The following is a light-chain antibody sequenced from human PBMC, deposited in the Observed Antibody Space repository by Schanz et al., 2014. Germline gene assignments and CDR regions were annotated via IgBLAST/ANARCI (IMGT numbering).Light chain of an antibody. V-gene: IGLV2-14*02. J-gene: IGLJ2*01. CDR2: EDT. CDR3: AAWDDSLSAVV. Sequence: QSALTQPASVSGSPGQSITISCTGTSSDVGTYSFISWYQHHPGKAPKLMIYEDTKRPSGVPDRFSGSKSGNTASLTISGLQAEDEADYYCAAWDDSLSAVVFGGGTKLTVL. CDR1: SSDVGTYSF.